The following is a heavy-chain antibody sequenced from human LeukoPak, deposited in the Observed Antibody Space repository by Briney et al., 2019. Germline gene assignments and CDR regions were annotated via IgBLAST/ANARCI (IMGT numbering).Heavy chain of an antibody. CDR1: GYTFTGYY. V-gene: IGHV1-2*02. CDR2: INPNSGDT. CDR3: AKVGAAGIAVVLVDY. Sequence: ASVKVSCKASGYTFTGYYIHWVRQAPGQGLEWMGWINPNSGDTNYAQKFQGRVTMTRDTSIITAYMELSRLSSDDTAVYYCAKVGAAGIAVVLVDYWGQGTLVTVSS. D-gene: IGHD6-19*01. J-gene: IGHJ4*02.